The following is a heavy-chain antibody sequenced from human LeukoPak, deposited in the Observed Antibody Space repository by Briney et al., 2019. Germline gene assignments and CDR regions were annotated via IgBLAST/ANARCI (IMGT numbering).Heavy chain of an antibody. J-gene: IGHJ4*02. CDR2: IYHSGAP. CDR3: ARAYYYDRSGYLDY. CDR1: GYSISRGYC. Sequence: SETLSLTCAVSGYSISRGYCWGWIRQPPGTGLERFGSIYHSGAPYYNPSLKSRVTISVDTPKNQFSLKLSAVTAADTAVYYCARAYYYDRSGYLDYWGQGALVTVSS. D-gene: IGHD3-22*01. V-gene: IGHV4-38-2*01.